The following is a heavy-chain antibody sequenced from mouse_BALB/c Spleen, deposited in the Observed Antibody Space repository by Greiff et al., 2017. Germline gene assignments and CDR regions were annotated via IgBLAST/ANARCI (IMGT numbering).Heavy chain of an antibody. Sequence: VKLVESGPGLVAPSQSLSITCTVSGFSLTSYGVHWVRQPPGKGLEWLGVIWAGGSTNYNSALMSRLSISKDNSKSQVFLKMNSLQTDDTAMYYCAREDYGNEVDYWGQGTSVTVSS. CDR2: IWAGGST. CDR3: AREDYGNEVDY. V-gene: IGHV2-9*02. CDR1: GFSLTSYG. J-gene: IGHJ4*01. D-gene: IGHD2-1*01.